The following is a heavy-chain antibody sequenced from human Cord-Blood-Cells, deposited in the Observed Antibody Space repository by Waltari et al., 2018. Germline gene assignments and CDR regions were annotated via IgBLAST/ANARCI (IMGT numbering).Heavy chain of an antibody. CDR3: ARSSELGFDY. CDR1: GFSPSNATMG. V-gene: IGHV2-26*01. CDR2: IFSNDEK. Sequence: QVTLKESGPVLVKPTETLTLTCTVSGFSPSNATMGVSWIRPPPGKALEWLVHIFSNDEKSYSTSLKSRLTISKDTSKSQVVLTMTNMDPVDTATYYCARSSELGFDYWGQGTLVTVSS. J-gene: IGHJ4*02. D-gene: IGHD7-27*01.